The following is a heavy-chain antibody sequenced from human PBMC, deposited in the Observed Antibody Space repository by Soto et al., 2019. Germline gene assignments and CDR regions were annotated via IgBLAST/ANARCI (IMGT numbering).Heavy chain of an antibody. Sequence: EVQLVESGGGLVQPGGSLRLSCAASGFTFSSYWMHWVRQAPGKGLVWVSRINSDGSSTTYADSVKGRFTISRDNARTTLYLQVNSLRAEDTAVYYCARDQGYCSGGSCYVAGYWGQGTLVTVSS. CDR2: INSDGSST. J-gene: IGHJ4*02. CDR3: ARDQGYCSGGSCYVAGY. CDR1: GFTFSSYW. V-gene: IGHV3-74*01. D-gene: IGHD2-15*01.